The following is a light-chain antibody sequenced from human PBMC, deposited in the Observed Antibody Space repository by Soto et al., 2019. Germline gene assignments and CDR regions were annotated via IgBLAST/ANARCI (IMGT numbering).Light chain of an antibody. V-gene: IGLV2-14*01. Sequence: QLVLTQPASVSGSPGQSITISCTGTSSDVGGYNYVSWYQQHPGKAPKLMIYDVSNRPSGVSNRFSGSKSGNTASLTISGLRADDEADYYCSSYTSSSTLYVFGTGTKVTVL. J-gene: IGLJ1*01. CDR2: DVS. CDR1: SSDVGGYNY. CDR3: SSYTSSSTLYV.